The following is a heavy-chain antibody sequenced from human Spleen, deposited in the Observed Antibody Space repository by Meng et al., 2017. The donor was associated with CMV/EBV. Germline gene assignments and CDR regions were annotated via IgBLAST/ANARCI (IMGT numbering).Heavy chain of an antibody. V-gene: IGHV4-61*01. Sequence: GSLRLSCAVSGGSVSSGSYYWTWIRQPPGKGLEWIGHISYSGRTNHNPSLKSRVTISVDTSKNQYSLKVRSVTAADTAVYYCARRLKASYKELFDYWGQGTLVTVSS. CDR1: GGSVSSGSYY. CDR3: ARRLKASYKELFDY. D-gene: IGHD1-26*01. J-gene: IGHJ4*02. CDR2: ISYSGRT.